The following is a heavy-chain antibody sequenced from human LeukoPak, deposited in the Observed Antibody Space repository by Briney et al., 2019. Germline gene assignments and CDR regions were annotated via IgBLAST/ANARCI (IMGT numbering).Heavy chain of an antibody. CDR2: INPNSGGT. CDR1: GYTFTGNH. J-gene: IGHJ4*02. Sequence: ASVKVSCKASGYTFTGNHMHWVRQAPGQGLEWMGWINPNSGGTNYAQKFQGGVTMTRDTSISTAYMELSRLRSDDTAVYYCARGGQYCSSISCYFDCWGQGTLVTVSS. CDR3: ARGGQYCSSISCYFDC. V-gene: IGHV1-2*02. D-gene: IGHD2-2*01.